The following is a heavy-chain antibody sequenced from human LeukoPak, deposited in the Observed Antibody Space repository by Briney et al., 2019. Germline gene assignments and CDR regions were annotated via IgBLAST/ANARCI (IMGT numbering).Heavy chain of an antibody. CDR1: GFLFSSYA. J-gene: IGHJ4*02. Sequence: PGGSLRLSCAASGFLFSSYAMEWVRQSPGKGLEWVAVISRDGSDKYYGESVKGRFNISRDNSKNTVYLEISSLRVEDTAVYYCARDYLSSGWFVASYDYWGRGTLVTVSS. CDR2: ISRDGSDK. CDR3: ARDYLSSGWFVASYDY. V-gene: IGHV3-30*03. D-gene: IGHD6-19*01.